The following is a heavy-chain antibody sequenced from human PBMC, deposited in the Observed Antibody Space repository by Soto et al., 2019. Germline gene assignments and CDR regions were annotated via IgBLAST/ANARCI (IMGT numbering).Heavy chain of an antibody. D-gene: IGHD6-13*01. J-gene: IGHJ3*02. Sequence: QVHLVQSGAEVKKPGSSVKVSCKAPGGTFSNHAINWVRQALGQGLEWMGRIIPIFTTTNYAQKFQGRVTMTADESTITASLELSSLKHDDTAVYYCAREVAADGTFREDVFDIWGQGTLVTVSS. CDR3: AREVAADGTFREDVFDI. V-gene: IGHV1-69*12. CDR2: IIPIFTTT. CDR1: GGTFSNHA.